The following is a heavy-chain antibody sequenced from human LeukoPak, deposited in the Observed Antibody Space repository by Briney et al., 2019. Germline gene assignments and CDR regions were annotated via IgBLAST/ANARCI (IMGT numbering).Heavy chain of an antibody. V-gene: IGHV4-39*01. Sequence: PSETLSLTCTVSGGSISSSSYYWGWIRQPPGKGLEWIGSIYYSGSTYYNPSLKSRVTISVDTSKNQFSLKLSSVTAADTAVYYCARLSVPGYYFDYWGQGTLVTVSS. J-gene: IGHJ4*02. D-gene: IGHD1-14*01. CDR2: IYYSGST. CDR1: GGSISSSSYY. CDR3: ARLSVPGYYFDY.